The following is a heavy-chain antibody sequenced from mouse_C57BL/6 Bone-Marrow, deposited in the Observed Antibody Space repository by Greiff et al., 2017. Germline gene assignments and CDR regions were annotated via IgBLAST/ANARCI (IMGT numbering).Heavy chain of an antibody. CDR1: GFTFSSYT. Sequence: EVQVVESGGGLVKPGGSLKLSCAASGFTFSSYTMSWVRQTPEKSLEWVATISGGGGNTYYPDSVKGRFTISRDNAKNTLYVQISSLRSEDTAVYYCERHAQYAYFDYWGQGTTLTVSS. D-gene: IGHD2-14*01. J-gene: IGHJ2*01. CDR3: ERHAQYAYFDY. CDR2: ISGGGGNT. V-gene: IGHV5-9*04.